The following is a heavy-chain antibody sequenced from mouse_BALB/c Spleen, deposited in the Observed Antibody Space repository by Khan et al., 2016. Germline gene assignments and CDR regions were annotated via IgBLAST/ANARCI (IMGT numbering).Heavy chain of an antibody. Sequence: EVELVEPGGGLVKPGGSLKLSCAASGFTFSSYAMSWVRQTPEKRLHWVASISSGVSTYSPDSVKGRFTISRDNARNILYLQMRSLRSEDTAMYYCAREENAMDYWGQGTSVTVAS. J-gene: IGHJ4*01. V-gene: IGHV5-6-5*01. CDR2: ISSGVST. CDR1: GFTFSSYA. CDR3: AREENAMDY.